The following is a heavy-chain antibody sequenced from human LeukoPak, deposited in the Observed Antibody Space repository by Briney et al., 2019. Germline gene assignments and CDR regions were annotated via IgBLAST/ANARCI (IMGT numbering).Heavy chain of an antibody. V-gene: IGHV3-23*01. D-gene: IGHD5-24*01. Sequence: GGSLRLSCAASGFTFSSYAMSWVRQAPGKGLEWVSTISGSGSGSSTYYADSVKGRFTISRDNSKNTLYLQMNSLRAEDTAVYYCAKSGYNRFDYWGQGTLVTVSS. CDR1: GFTFSSYA. CDR2: ISGSGSGSST. CDR3: AKSGYNRFDY. J-gene: IGHJ4*02.